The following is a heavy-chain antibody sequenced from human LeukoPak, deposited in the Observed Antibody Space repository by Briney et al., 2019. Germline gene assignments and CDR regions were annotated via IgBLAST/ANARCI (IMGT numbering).Heavy chain of an antibody. D-gene: IGHD3-16*02. CDR2: ISAYNGNT. CDR1: GYTFTSYG. Sequence: ASVTVSCTASGYTFTSYGISWVRQAPGQGLEWMGWISAYNGNTNYAQKLQGRVTMTTDTSTSTAYMELRSLRSDDTAVYYCARVRYDYVWGSYRLYYFDYWGQGTLVTVSS. V-gene: IGHV1-18*01. J-gene: IGHJ4*02. CDR3: ARVRYDYVWGSYRLYYFDY.